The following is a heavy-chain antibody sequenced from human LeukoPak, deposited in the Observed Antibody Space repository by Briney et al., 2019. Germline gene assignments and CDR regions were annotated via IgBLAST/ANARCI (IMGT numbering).Heavy chain of an antibody. D-gene: IGHD2-2*01. Sequence: SETLSLTCTVSGGSISSYYWSWIRQPAGKGLEWIGRIYTSGSTNYNPSLKSRVTMSVDTSKNQFSLKLSSVTAADTAVYYCARDTVVPAARVYYYYYGMDVWGQGTTVTVFS. CDR2: IYTSGST. CDR3: ARDTVVPAARVYYYYYGMDV. V-gene: IGHV4-4*07. J-gene: IGHJ6*02. CDR1: GGSISSYY.